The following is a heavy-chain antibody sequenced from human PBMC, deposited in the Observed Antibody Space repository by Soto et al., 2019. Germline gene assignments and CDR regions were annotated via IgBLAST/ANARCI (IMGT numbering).Heavy chain of an antibody. D-gene: IGHD6-13*01. Sequence: GASVKVSCKVSGYTLTELSMHWVRQAPGKGLEWMGGFDPEDGETIYAQKFQGRVTMTEDTSTDTAYMELSSLRSEDTAVYYCATCIAAADWFDPWGQGTPVTVSS. CDR3: ATCIAAADWFDP. CDR1: GYTLTELS. J-gene: IGHJ5*02. CDR2: FDPEDGET. V-gene: IGHV1-24*01.